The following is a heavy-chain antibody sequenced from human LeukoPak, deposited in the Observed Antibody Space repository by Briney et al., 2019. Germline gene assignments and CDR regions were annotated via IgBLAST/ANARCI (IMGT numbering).Heavy chain of an antibody. Sequence: SGTLSLTCAVSGGSISNNIWWNWVRQPPGKGLEWIGGIYHSGITNYNPSLMSRVTISVDKSKNQFSLELTSVTAADTAVYYCATTSPYRVDHWGQGTLVTVSS. CDR2: IYHSGIT. J-gene: IGHJ4*02. D-gene: IGHD2-2*01. CDR1: GGSISNNIW. CDR3: ATTSPYRVDH. V-gene: IGHV4-4*02.